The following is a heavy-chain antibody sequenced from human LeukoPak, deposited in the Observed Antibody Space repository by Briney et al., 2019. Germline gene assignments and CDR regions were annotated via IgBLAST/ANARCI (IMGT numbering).Heavy chain of an antibody. Sequence: SETLSLTCTVSGGSISGFYWSWIRQPPGKGLEWIGFIYYSGSTNYNPSLKSRVTISVDTSKNQFSLKLSSVTAADTAVYYCARSVAYCGGDCHSGGWFQHWGQGTLVTVCS. CDR2: IYYSGST. CDR1: GGSISGFY. D-gene: IGHD2-21*02. J-gene: IGHJ1*01. CDR3: ARSVAYCGGDCHSGGWFQH. V-gene: IGHV4-59*08.